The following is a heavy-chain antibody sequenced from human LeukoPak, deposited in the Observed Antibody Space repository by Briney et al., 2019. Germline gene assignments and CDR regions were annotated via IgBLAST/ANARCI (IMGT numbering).Heavy chain of an antibody. V-gene: IGHV3-9*01. Sequence: GGSLRLSCAASGFPFDDYAMHWVRQAPGRGLEWVSTISWNSGYIGYADSVKGRFTISRDNAKNSLYLQMKSLRPEDTALYYCAKGESGDRLLYYQMDVWGKGTTVTISS. CDR2: ISWNSGYI. CDR1: GFPFDDYA. CDR3: AKGESGDRLLYYQMDV. J-gene: IGHJ6*03. D-gene: IGHD7-27*01.